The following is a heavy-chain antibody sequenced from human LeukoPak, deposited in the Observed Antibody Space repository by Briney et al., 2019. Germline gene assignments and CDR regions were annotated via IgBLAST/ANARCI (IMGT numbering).Heavy chain of an antibody. D-gene: IGHD6-6*01. CDR1: GFTLRNYW. Sequence: GGSLRLSCTASGFTLRNYWMHWVRQVPGKRLVWVSRISGDGGVTNYADSVQGRFTISRDNAKNILYLQISSLRSEDTAVYYCARYSSSSGGASYYLDYWGHGTLVTVSS. CDR3: ARYSSSSGGASYYLDY. CDR2: ISGDGGVT. J-gene: IGHJ4*01. V-gene: IGHV3-74*01.